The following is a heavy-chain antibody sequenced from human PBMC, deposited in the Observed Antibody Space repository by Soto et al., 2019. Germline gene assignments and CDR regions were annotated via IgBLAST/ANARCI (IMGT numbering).Heavy chain of an antibody. D-gene: IGHD3-10*01. Sequence: PSETLSLTCAVYGGSFSGYYWNWIRQPPGKGLEWIGEINHSGSTNYNPSLKSRVTISVDTSKNQFSLKLSSVTAADTAVYYCARVSGIYYXGMDVWGQGTTVT. CDR3: ARVSGIYYXGMDV. J-gene: IGHJ6*02. CDR1: GGSFSGYY. CDR2: INHSGST. V-gene: IGHV4-34*01.